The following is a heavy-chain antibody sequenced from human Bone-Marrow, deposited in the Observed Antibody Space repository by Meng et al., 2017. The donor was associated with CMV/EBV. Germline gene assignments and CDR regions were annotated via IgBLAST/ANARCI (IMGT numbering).Heavy chain of an antibody. D-gene: IGHD2/OR15-2a*01. J-gene: IGHJ3*02. Sequence: SVKVSCKASGGTFSSYAISWVRQAPGQGLEWMGGIIPIFGTANYAQKFQGRVTITTDESTSTAYMELSSLRSEDTAVYYCARSPDEYLAHDAFDIWGQGTMVTVSS. V-gene: IGHV1-69*05. CDR2: IIPIFGTA. CDR3: ARSPDEYLAHDAFDI. CDR1: GGTFSSYA.